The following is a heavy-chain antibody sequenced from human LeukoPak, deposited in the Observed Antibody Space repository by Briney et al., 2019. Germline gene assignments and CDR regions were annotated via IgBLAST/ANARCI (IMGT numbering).Heavy chain of an antibody. V-gene: IGHV4-34*01. Sequence: SETLSLTCAVYGGSLSGYYWSWIRQPPGKGLEWIGEINHSGSTNYNPSLKSRVAISVDTSKNQFSLKLSSVTAADTAVYYCARGTSLAVLNYYYMDVWGKGTTVTVSS. D-gene: IGHD3-9*01. J-gene: IGHJ6*03. CDR3: ARGTSLAVLNYYYMDV. CDR2: INHSGST. CDR1: GGSLSGYY.